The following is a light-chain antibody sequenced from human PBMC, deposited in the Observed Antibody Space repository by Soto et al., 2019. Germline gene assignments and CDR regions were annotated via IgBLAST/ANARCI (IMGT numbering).Light chain of an antibody. CDR1: SSDVGGYDH. Sequence: QSALTQPASVSGSPGQSITISCTGTSSDVGGYDHVCWYQQHPGKAPKLMIYDVSNRPSGVSNRFSGSKSGKTASLTISGLQADDEADYYCSSYTTGGTSSFGGGTQLTVL. V-gene: IGLV2-14*01. CDR2: DVS. CDR3: SSYTTGGTSS. J-gene: IGLJ3*02.